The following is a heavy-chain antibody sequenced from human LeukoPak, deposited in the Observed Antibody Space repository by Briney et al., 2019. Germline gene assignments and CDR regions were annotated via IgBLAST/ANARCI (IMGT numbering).Heavy chain of an antibody. D-gene: IGHD4-17*01. CDR3: ARDRAYGRGAFDI. CDR2: ISSSSSTI. Sequence: GGSLRLSCAASGFTFSSYSMNWVRQAPGKGLEWVSYISSSSSTIYYTDSVKGRFTISRDNAENSLYLQMNSLRAEDTAVYYCARDRAYGRGAFDIWGQGTIFTVSS. J-gene: IGHJ3*02. V-gene: IGHV3-48*01. CDR1: GFTFSSYS.